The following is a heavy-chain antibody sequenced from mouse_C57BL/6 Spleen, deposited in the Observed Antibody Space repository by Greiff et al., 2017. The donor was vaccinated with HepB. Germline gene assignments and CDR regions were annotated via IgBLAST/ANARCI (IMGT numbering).Heavy chain of an antibody. CDR3: ARLELAGAFYAMDY. D-gene: IGHD6-1*01. Sequence: QVQLQQSGAELAKPGASVKLSCKASGYTFTSYWMHWVKQRPGQGLEWIGYINPSSGYTKYNQKFKDKATLTADKSSSTAYMKLSSLTCEDSAVYSCARLELAGAFYAMDYWGQGTSVTVSS. CDR2: INPSSGYT. CDR1: GYTFTSYW. V-gene: IGHV1-7*01. J-gene: IGHJ4*01.